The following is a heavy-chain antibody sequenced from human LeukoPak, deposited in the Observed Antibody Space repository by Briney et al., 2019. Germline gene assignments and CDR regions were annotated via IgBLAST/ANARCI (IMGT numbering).Heavy chain of an antibody. Sequence: PSETLSLTCTVSGGSISSSSYYWGWIRQPPGKGLEWIGRIYYSGSTKYNPSLKSRVTISVDTSKNQFSLRLSSVTAADTAVYYCAREGPGGEEEAAAGYRSPFDYWGQGTLVTVSS. V-gene: IGHV4-39*02. CDR2: IYYSGST. CDR1: GGSISSSSYY. J-gene: IGHJ4*02. D-gene: IGHD6-13*01. CDR3: AREGPGGEEEAAAGYRSPFDY.